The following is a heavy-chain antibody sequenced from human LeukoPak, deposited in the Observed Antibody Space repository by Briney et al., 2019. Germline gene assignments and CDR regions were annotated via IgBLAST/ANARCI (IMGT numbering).Heavy chain of an antibody. CDR1: GGSFSSYY. V-gene: IGHV4-59*10. Sequence: SETLSLTCAVYGGSFSSYYWSWIRQPAGKGLEWIGRIYTSGSTNYNPSLKSRVTMSVDTSKNQFSLKLSSVAAADTAVYYCARVGYCSGGSCDDAFDIWGQGTMVTVSS. CDR2: IYTSGST. D-gene: IGHD2-15*01. J-gene: IGHJ3*02. CDR3: ARVGYCSGGSCDDAFDI.